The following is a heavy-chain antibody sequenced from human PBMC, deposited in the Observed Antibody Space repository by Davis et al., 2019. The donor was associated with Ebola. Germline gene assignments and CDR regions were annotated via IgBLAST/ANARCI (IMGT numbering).Heavy chain of an antibody. CDR3: AKDPTDYYYHYGMDV. V-gene: IGHV3-23*01. Sequence: GGSLRLSCEASGFTFSNYAMSWVRQTPEKGLEWVSAISGRGDYTYHADSVKGRFTISRDNSMNTLYLQLSSLRVEDTAIYYCAKDPTDYYYHYGMDVWGQGTTVTVSS. CDR2: ISGRGDYT. J-gene: IGHJ6*02. CDR1: GFTFSNYA.